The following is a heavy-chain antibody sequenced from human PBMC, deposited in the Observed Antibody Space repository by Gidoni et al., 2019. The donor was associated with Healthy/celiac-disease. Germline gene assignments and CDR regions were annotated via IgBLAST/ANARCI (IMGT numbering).Heavy chain of an antibody. D-gene: IGHD6-19*01. V-gene: IGHV4-39*01. CDR3: ARRNSGWYVHHFDY. CDR2: IYYSGST. J-gene: IGHJ4*02. Sequence: QLQLQDSGPGLVKPSETLSLTCTVSGGSISSSRYYWGWLRQPPGQGLEWIGSIYYSGSTYYNPSLKSRVTISVDTSKNQFSLKLSSVTAADTAVYYCARRNSGWYVHHFDYWGQGTLVTVSS. CDR1: GGSISSSRYY.